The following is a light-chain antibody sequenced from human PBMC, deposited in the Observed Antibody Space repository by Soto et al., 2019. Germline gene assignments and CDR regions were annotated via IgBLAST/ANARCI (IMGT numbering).Light chain of an antibody. Sequence: DIQMTQSPSTLSGSVGDRVTITCRASQTISSWLAWYQQKPGKAPKLLIYKASTLKSGVPSRFSGSGSGTEFARTISILQPDDFATYYCQPYNSYAEAFGQGTKVELK. CDR3: QPYNSYAEA. CDR2: KAS. V-gene: IGKV1-5*03. J-gene: IGKJ1*01. CDR1: QTISSW.